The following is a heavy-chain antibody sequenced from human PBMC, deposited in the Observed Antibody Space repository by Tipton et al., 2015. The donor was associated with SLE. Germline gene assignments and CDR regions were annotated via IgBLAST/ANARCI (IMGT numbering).Heavy chain of an antibody. D-gene: IGHD1-26*01. CDR3: ARDGRSGTVSYGVLVY. J-gene: IGHJ4*02. Sequence: TLSLTCAVYGGSFSGYFWSWIRQPPGKGLEWIAEINHSGSTNYNPSLKSRVAISVDTSKNQFSLKLSSVTAADTAVYYCARDGRSGTVSYGVLVYWGQGTLVTVSS. V-gene: IGHV4-34*01. CDR1: GGSFSGYF. CDR2: INHSGST.